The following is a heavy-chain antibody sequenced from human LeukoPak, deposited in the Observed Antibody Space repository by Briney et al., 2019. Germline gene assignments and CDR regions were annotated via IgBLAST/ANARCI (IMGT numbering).Heavy chain of an antibody. Sequence: GGSLRLSCAASGFTFKSYSMNWVRQAPGKGLEWVSSISSSYPFIYYADSVKGRFTISRDNAKNSLYLQMNSLRAEDTAVYYCARDGAAAGYFDYWGQGTLVTVSS. J-gene: IGHJ4*02. CDR1: GFTFKSYS. V-gene: IGHV3-21*01. CDR3: ARDGAAAGYFDY. CDR2: ISSSYPFI. D-gene: IGHD6-13*01.